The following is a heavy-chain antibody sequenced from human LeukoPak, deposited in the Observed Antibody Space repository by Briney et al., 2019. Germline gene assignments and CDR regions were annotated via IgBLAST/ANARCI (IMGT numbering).Heavy chain of an antibody. CDR2: IGTAGDT. D-gene: IGHD3-9*01. V-gene: IGHV3-13*01. J-gene: IGHJ5*02. CDR1: GFTFSSYD. CDR3: ARGHMLTGYYNFASFDP. Sequence: GGSLRLSCAASGFTFSSYDMHWVRQPTGKGLEWVSAIGTAGDTYYSHSVKGRFTISRENDKNSLYLHMNSLSAGDTAVYFCARGHMLTGYYNFASFDPWGQGTLVTVSS.